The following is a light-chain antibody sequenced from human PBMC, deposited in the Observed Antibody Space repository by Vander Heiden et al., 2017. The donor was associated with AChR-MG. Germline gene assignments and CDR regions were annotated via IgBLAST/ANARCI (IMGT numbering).Light chain of an antibody. Sequence: QSALTQPASVSGSPGQSITISCTGTSSDVGGYNYVSWYQPHPGKAPNLMLYYVSKRHWGVSAPISVSRSSNAATVTITRLQAEDEDDYYCGSCTCSSTHPLVFGGGTKLTVL. CDR3: GSCTCSSTHPLV. V-gene: IGLV2-14*01. CDR1: SSDVGGYNY. CDR2: YVS. J-gene: IGLJ2*01.